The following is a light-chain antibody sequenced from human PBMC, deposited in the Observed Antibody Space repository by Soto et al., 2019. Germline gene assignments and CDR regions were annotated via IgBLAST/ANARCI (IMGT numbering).Light chain of an antibody. Sequence: IVVTQSPATLSLSPGDRATLSCRASQSVTSYLAWYQQKPGQAPRLLVYDASNRATGIPARFSGSGSGTDCTLTISSLEPEDFAVYCCQQRYSWPLTFGGGTKVEIK. V-gene: IGKV3-11*01. CDR2: DAS. J-gene: IGKJ4*01. CDR3: QQRYSWPLT. CDR1: QSVTSY.